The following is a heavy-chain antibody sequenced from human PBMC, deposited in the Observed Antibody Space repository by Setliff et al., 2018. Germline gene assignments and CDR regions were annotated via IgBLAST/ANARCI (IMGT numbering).Heavy chain of an antibody. CDR2: IIPIIGEP. CDR1: GGTFNTYG. J-gene: IGHJ3*02. Sequence: SVKVSCKASGGTFNTYGLSWVRQAPGQGLEWMGGIIPIIGEPNYAQKFQGRVTITADESTSTAYMELRSLKSEDTAVYYCARDKPADNIGGGAFDIWGQGTMVTVSS. D-gene: IGHD3-10*01. CDR3: ARDKPADNIGGGAFDI. V-gene: IGHV1-69*13.